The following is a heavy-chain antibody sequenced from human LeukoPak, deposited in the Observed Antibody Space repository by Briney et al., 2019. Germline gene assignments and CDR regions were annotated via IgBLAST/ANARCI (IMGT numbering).Heavy chain of an antibody. D-gene: IGHD6-13*01. Sequence: GASVKVSCKASGYTVTGNYMHWVRQAPGQGLEWMGWINPNSGGTNHAQKFQGRVTMTRDTSISTAYMELSSLGSDDTAVYYCARAGNIAAAASDYWGQGTLVTVSS. CDR3: ARAGNIAAAASDY. CDR1: GYTVTGNY. CDR2: INPNSGGT. J-gene: IGHJ4*02. V-gene: IGHV1-2*02.